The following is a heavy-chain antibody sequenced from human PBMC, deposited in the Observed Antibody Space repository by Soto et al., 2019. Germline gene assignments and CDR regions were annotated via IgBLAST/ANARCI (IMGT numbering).Heavy chain of an antibody. J-gene: IGHJ3*02. V-gene: IGHV1-18*01. D-gene: IGHD6-6*01. CDR1: GYTFTSYG. Sequence: QVQLVQSGAEVKKPGASVKVSCKASGYTFTSYGISWVRQAPGQGLEGMGWISAYNGNTNYAQKLQGRVTMTTDTSTSTAYMELRSLRSDDTAVYYCARDSSGYSSSSEAFDIWGQGTMVTVSS. CDR2: ISAYNGNT. CDR3: ARDSSGYSSSSEAFDI.